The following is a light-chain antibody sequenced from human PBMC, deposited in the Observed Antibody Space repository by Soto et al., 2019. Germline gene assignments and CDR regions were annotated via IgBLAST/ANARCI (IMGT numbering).Light chain of an antibody. J-gene: IGLJ1*01. Sequence: QSALTQPPSVSAAPGQKATISCSGSSSNIENNYVSWYRQLPGTAPTLLIYEDNKRPSGIPDRFSGSKSGTSATLGITGLETGDEADYYCATWDSSLSGGVFGTGTKVTVL. V-gene: IGLV1-51*02. CDR3: ATWDSSLSGGV. CDR1: SSNIENNY. CDR2: EDN.